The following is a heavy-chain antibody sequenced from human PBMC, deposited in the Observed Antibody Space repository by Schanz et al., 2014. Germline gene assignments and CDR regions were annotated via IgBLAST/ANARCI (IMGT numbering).Heavy chain of an antibody. CDR1: GGTFSSYA. J-gene: IGHJ4*02. V-gene: IGHV1-46*01. D-gene: IGHD4-17*01. CDR3: ARGYGDSRTDF. Sequence: QVQLVQSGAEVKKPGSPVKVSCKSSGGTFSSYAISWVRQAPGQGLEWVGIINLSGGSTNNAQKFQGRLTMAKDTCTSTVYMETSSLRSEDTAVYDCARGYGDSRTDFWGQGTLVTVSS. CDR2: INLSGGST.